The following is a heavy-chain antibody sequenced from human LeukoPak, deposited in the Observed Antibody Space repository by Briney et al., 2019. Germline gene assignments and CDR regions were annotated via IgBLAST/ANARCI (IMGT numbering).Heavy chain of an antibody. V-gene: IGHV3-23*01. CDR3: AKDKDNSGPAASDH. D-gene: IGHD6-25*01. J-gene: IGHJ4*02. CDR1: GFTFKNYV. CDR2: ISGTGDST. Sequence: GGSLRLSCATSGFTFKNYVMGWVRQAPGKGLERVSAISGTGDSTFYADSVKGQFTISRDNFKNTVFLQMNSLRAEDSAVYYCAKDKDNSGPAASDHWGQGTLVIVSS.